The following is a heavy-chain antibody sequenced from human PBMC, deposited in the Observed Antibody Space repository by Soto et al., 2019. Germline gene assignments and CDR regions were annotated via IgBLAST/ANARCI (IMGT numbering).Heavy chain of an antibody. D-gene: IGHD2-21*01. Sequence: PGGSLRLSCAASRFTFSGSAIHWVRQASGKGLEWVGRIRNKANNYATAYAASVKGRFTISRDDSKNTAYLQMNSLKTEDTAVYYCTRHDPSIPAYYYYYMDVWGKGTPVTVSS. J-gene: IGHJ6*03. V-gene: IGHV3-73*01. CDR3: TRHDPSIPAYYYYYMDV. CDR2: IRNKANNYAT. CDR1: RFTFSGSA.